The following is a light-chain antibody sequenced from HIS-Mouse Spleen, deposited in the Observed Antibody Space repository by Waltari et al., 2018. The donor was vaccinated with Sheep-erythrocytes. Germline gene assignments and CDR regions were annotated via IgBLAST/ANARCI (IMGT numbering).Light chain of an antibody. CDR1: QSVSSY. J-gene: IGKJ2*01. V-gene: IGKV3-11*01. CDR3: QQRSNWYT. Sequence: EIVFTQSPATLSFSPGERATLACMASQSVSSYFAWYQQKPGQAPRLLIYDASNRATGIPARFSGSGSGTDFTLTISSLEPEDFAVYYCQQRSNWYTFGQGTKLEIK. CDR2: DAS.